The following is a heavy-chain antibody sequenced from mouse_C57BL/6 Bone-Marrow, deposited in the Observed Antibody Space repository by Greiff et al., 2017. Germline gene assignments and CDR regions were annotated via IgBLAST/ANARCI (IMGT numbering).Heavy chain of an antibody. Sequence: VQLQQSGAELARPGASVKMSCKASGYTFTSYTMHWVKQRPGQGLEWIGYINPSRGYTKYNQKFKDKATLTAYKSSSTAYMQLGSLTSEDSAVYYCARWAGSGWYFDVWGTGTTVTVSS. J-gene: IGHJ1*03. CDR1: GYTFTSYT. CDR2: INPSRGYT. CDR3: ARWAGSGWYFDV. D-gene: IGHD3-1*01. V-gene: IGHV1-4*01.